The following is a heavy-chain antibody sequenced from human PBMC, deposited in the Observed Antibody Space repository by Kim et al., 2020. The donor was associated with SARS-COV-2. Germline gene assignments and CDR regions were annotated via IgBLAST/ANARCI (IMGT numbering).Heavy chain of an antibody. V-gene: IGHV4-39*01. D-gene: IGHD5-18*01. CDR3: ARRPKRYIYGYFDY. Sequence: SETLSLTCTVSGGSISSSSYYWGWIRQPPGKGLEWIGSIYYSGRTYYNPSLKSRVTISVDTSKNQFSLKLSSVTAADTAVYYCARRPKRYIYGYFDYWGQGTLVTVSS. J-gene: IGHJ4*02. CDR1: GGSISSSSYY. CDR2: IYYSGRT.